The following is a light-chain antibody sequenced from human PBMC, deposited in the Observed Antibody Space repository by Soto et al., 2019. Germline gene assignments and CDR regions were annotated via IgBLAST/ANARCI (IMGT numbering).Light chain of an antibody. J-gene: IGKJ1*01. CDR2: DAS. CDR1: QNIHTN. CDR3: QQCCSSTGT. Sequence: IVMTQSPATLSLSPGERATLSCRAGQNIHTNLAWYQQKPGQAPRLLIYDASNRATGIPARFSGSGAGTDFTLTISSLQNEDFAVYYCQQCCSSTGTFGQGTKVEIK. V-gene: IGKV3D-11*03.